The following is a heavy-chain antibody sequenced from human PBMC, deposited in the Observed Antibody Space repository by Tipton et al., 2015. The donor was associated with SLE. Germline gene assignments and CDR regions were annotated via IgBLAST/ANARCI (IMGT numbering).Heavy chain of an antibody. CDR3: ARDRTQRGAFDI. D-gene: IGHD3-16*01. Sequence: TLSLTCAVYGGSFSGYYWSWIRQPPGKGLEWIGEINHSGRTNCNPSLKSRVTISVDTSKNQFSLKPSSVTAADTAVYYCARDRTQRGAFDIWGQGTMVTVSS. J-gene: IGHJ3*02. CDR1: GGSFSGYY. V-gene: IGHV4-34*01. CDR2: INHSGRT.